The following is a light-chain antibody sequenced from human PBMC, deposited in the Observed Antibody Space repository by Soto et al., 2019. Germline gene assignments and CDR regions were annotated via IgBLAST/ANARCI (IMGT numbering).Light chain of an antibody. V-gene: IGLV1-40*01. CDR3: QSHESSLSGSV. J-gene: IGLJ3*02. Sequence: QSVLTQTPSVSGAPGQRVTISCTGSSSNIGAGYDVHWYQLLPGTAPKLLIYGNNNRPSGVPDRFSGSKSGTSASLAITGLRAEDEADYYCQSHESSLSGSVFGGGTKVTVL. CDR2: GNN. CDR1: SSNIGAGYD.